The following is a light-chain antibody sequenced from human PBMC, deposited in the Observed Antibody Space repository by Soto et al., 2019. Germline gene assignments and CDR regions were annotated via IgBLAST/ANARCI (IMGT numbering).Light chain of an antibody. CDR1: QSVSIN. Sequence: EIVMTQSPVTLSVSPGERATVSCRASQSVSINVAWYQQRPGQPPGLLIYVTSTRATGIPARFSGSGSGTEFTLTISSLQSEDFAVYYCQQYNNWPWTFGQGTKV. CDR3: QQYNNWPWT. V-gene: IGKV3-15*01. J-gene: IGKJ1*01. CDR2: VTS.